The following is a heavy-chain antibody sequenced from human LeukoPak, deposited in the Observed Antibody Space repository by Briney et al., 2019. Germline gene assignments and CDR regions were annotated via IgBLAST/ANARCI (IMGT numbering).Heavy chain of an antibody. V-gene: IGHV3-64*01. CDR3: ARDSYYYDH. CDR1: GFTFSTYA. CDR2: INNNGGST. J-gene: IGHJ4*02. Sequence: GGSLRLSCAASGFTFSTYAMHWVRQAPGKGLEYVSAINNNGGSTYYANSAKGRFTISRDNSKNTLYLQMGSLRAEDMAVYYCARDSYYYDHWGQGTLVTVSS.